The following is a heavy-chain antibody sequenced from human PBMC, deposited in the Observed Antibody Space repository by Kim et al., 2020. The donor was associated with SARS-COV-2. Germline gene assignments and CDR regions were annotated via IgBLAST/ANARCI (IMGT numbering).Heavy chain of an antibody. CDR2: INHSGRT. J-gene: IGHJ4*02. CDR1: GGSFSGYY. D-gene: IGHD3-10*01. CDR3: ARRLSNTSGWGSHYCDL. Sequence: SETLSLTCAVYGGSFSGYYWSWIRQPPGKGLEWIGEINHSGRTNYNPSLKSRVTISVDTSKNQFSLKLTSVTAADTAVYYCARRLSNTSGWGSHYCDLWGPRTLVTVSS. V-gene: IGHV4-34*01.